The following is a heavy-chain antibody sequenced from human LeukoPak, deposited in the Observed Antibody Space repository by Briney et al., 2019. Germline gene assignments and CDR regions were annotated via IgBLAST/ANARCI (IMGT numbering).Heavy chain of an antibody. D-gene: IGHD5-24*01. Sequence: VASVKDSCKASGGTFSSYAISWVRHAPGQGLEWMGRIIPIFGTANYAQKFQGRVTITADESTSTAYMELSSLRSEDTAVYYCASLEMATISFDYWGQGTLVTVSS. V-gene: IGHV1-69*01. J-gene: IGHJ4*02. CDR1: GGTFSSYA. CDR2: IIPIFGTA. CDR3: ASLEMATISFDY.